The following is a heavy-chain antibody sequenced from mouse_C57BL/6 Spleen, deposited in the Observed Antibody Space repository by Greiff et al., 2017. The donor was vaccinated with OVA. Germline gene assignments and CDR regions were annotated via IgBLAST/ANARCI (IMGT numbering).Heavy chain of an antibody. CDR1: GFTFSSYT. D-gene: IGHD3-2*02. Sequence: EVHLVESGGGLVKPGGSLKLSCAASGFTFSSYTMSWVRQTPEKRLEWVATISGGGGNTYYPDSVKGRFTISRDNAKNTLYLQMSSLRSEDTALYYCARHDSSGYLDYWGQGTTLTVSS. CDR2: ISGGGGNT. V-gene: IGHV5-9*01. J-gene: IGHJ2*01. CDR3: ARHDSSGYLDY.